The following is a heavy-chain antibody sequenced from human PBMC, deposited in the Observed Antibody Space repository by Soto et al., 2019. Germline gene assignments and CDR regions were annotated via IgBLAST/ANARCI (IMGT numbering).Heavy chain of an antibody. CDR2: IFSNDEK. V-gene: IGHV2-26*01. J-gene: IGHJ4*02. CDR3: ARANYGGNSEHDY. CDR1: GFSLSNARMG. D-gene: IGHD4-17*01. Sequence: KESGPVLVKPTETLTLTCTVSGFSLSNARMGVSWIRQPPGKALEWLAHIFSNDEKSYSTSLKSRLTISKDTSKSQVVLTMTNMDPVDTATYYCARANYGGNSEHDYWGQGTLVTVSS.